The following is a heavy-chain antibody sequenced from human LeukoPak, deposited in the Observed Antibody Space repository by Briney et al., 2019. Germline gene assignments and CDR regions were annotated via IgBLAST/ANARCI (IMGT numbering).Heavy chain of an antibody. D-gene: IGHD2-15*01. Sequence: ASVKVSCKASGYTFTGYYMHWVRQAPGQGLEWMGWINPNSGGTNYAQKFQGRVTMTRDTPISTAYMELSRLRSDDTAVYYCARVGLGHRLGYCSGGSCYSGDYYYYYMDVWGKGTTVTVSS. CDR2: INPNSGGT. CDR1: GYTFTGYY. V-gene: IGHV1-2*02. J-gene: IGHJ6*03. CDR3: ARVGLGHRLGYCSGGSCYSGDYYYYYMDV.